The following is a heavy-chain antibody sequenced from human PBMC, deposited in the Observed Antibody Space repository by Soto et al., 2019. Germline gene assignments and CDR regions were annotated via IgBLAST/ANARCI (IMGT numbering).Heavy chain of an antibody. CDR2: IIPIFGTA. Sequence: QVQLVQSGAEVKKPGSSVKVSCKASGGTFSSYAISWVRQAPGQGLEWMGGIIPIFGTANYAQKFQGRVTITADESTSTAYMELSSLRSEDTAVYYCARGWDDFWSGXXTNDDAFDIWGQGTMVTVSS. CDR1: GGTFSSYA. D-gene: IGHD3-3*01. V-gene: IGHV1-69*12. CDR3: ARGWDDFWSGXXTNDDAFDI. J-gene: IGHJ3*02.